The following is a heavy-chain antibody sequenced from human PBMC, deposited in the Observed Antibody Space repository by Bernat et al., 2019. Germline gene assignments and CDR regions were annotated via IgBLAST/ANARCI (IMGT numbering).Heavy chain of an antibody. CDR1: GYTFTGYY. CDR2: INPNSGGT. CDR3: ARDYISSVTTSDYYYGMDV. D-gene: IGHD4-17*01. Sequence: QVQLVQSGAEVKKPGASVKVSCKASGYTFTGYYMHWVRQAPGQGLEWMGWINPNSGGTNYAQKFQGWVTMTRDTSISTADMELSRLRSDDTAVYYCARDYISSVTTSDYYYGMDVWGQGTTVTVSS. J-gene: IGHJ6*02. V-gene: IGHV1-2*04.